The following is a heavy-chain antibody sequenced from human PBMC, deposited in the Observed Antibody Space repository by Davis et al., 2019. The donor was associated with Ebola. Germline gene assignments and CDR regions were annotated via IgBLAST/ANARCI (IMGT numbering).Heavy chain of an antibody. CDR3: ASTRYSGSYRDY. D-gene: IGHD1-26*01. V-gene: IGHV1-18*01. J-gene: IGHJ4*02. CDR1: GYTFTSYG. CDR2: ISAYNGNT. Sequence: ASVKVSCKASGYTFTSYGISWVRQAPGQGLEWMGWISAYNGNTNYAQKLQGRVTMTRDTSTSTVYMELSSLRSEDTAVYYCASTRYSGSYRDYWGQGTLVTVSS.